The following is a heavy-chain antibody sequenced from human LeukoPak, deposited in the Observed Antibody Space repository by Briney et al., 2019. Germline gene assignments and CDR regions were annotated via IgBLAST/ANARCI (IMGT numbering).Heavy chain of an antibody. CDR3: ASAALVNTNWYYFDY. V-gene: IGHV1-8*01. CDR2: MNPNSGNT. J-gene: IGHJ4*02. Sequence: ASVKVSCKASGYTFISYDINWVRQATGQGLEWMGWMNPNSGNTGYAQKFQGTVTMTRNTSISTAYMELSSLRSEDTAVYYCASAALVNTNWYYFDYWGQGTLVTVSS. CDR1: GYTFISYD. D-gene: IGHD1-1*01.